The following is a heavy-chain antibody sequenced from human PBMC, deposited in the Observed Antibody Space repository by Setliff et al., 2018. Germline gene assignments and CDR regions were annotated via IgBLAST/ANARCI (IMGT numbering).Heavy chain of an antibody. J-gene: IGHJ4*02. CDR2: IGAYNGNT. D-gene: IGHD6-19*01. CDR1: GYTFTNYG. Sequence: ASVKVSCKASGYTFTNYGVTWVRQAPGQGLEWMGWIGAYNGNTYNAHKFQGRVTMTSDTPTSTVYMELSSLRSEDTAVYYCARRYSSGWYRVWGQGTLVTVSS. V-gene: IGHV1-18*01. CDR3: ARRYSSGWYRV.